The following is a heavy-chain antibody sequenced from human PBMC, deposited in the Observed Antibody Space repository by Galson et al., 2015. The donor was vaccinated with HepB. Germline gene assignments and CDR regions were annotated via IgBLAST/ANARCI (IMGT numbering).Heavy chain of an antibody. CDR2: ISSSGSTI. CDR3: ARGERGVIIFNYYYYMDV. CDR1: GFTFSDYY. Sequence: SLRLSCAASGFTFSDYYMSWIRQAPGKGLEWVSYISSSGSTIYYADSVKGRFTISRDNAKNSLYLQMNSLRAEDTAVYYCARGERGVIIFNYYYYMDVWGKGTTVTVSS. V-gene: IGHV3-11*01. D-gene: IGHD3-10*01. J-gene: IGHJ6*03.